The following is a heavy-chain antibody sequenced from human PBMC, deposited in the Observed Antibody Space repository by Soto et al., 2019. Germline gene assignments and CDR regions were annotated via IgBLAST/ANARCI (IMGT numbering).Heavy chain of an antibody. D-gene: IGHD5-18*01. Sequence: ASVKVSCKASGYTFTRYYMHWVRQAPGQGLEWMGIINPGGGSTTYAQKFQGRVTMTRDTSTSTVCMELRSLRSEDTAVYYCARESMATSPFDYWGQGTLVTVSS. CDR3: ARESMATSPFDY. CDR2: INPGGGST. V-gene: IGHV1-46*01. J-gene: IGHJ4*02. CDR1: GYTFTRYY.